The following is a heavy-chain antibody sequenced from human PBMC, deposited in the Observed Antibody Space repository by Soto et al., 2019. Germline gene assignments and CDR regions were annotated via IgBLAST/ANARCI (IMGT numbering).Heavy chain of an antibody. Sequence: GGSLRLSCAASGFTFSSYAMSWVRQAPGKGLEWVSAISGSGGSTYYADSVKGRFTISRDNSKNTLYLQMNSLRAEDTAVYYCAKLGSGEKVPAAIFDYWGQGTLVTVSS. CDR3: AKLGSGEKVPAAIFDY. CDR1: GFTFSSYA. D-gene: IGHD2-2*02. V-gene: IGHV3-23*01. J-gene: IGHJ4*02. CDR2: ISGSGGST.